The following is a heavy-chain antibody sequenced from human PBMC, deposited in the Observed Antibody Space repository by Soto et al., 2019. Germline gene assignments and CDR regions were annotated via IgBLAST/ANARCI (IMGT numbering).Heavy chain of an antibody. D-gene: IGHD1-26*01. J-gene: IGHJ4*02. V-gene: IGHV4-61*01. CDR3: ERSIVGEHAFDY. CDR1: GGSVSSGSYY. CDR2: IYYSGST. Sequence: PSETLSLTCTVSGGSVSSGSYYWRWIRQPPGKGLERIGYIYYSGSTNYNPSLKSRVTISVDTSKNQFSLKLSSVTAADMAVYYCERSIVGEHAFDYWGQGSLVTSPQ.